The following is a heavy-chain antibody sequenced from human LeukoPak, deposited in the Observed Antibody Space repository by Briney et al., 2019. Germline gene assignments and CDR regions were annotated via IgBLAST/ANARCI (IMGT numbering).Heavy chain of an antibody. V-gene: IGHV1-46*01. D-gene: IGHD5-12*01. CDR1: GYTFTRYY. J-gene: IGHJ5*02. CDR2: INPSGGST. Sequence: ASVKVSCKASGYTFTRYYMDWVRQAPGQGLEWMGIINPSGGSTSYAQKFQGRVTMTRDTSTSTVYMELSSLRSEDTAVYYCARAGERGVATIESWFDPWGQGTLVTVSS. CDR3: ARAGERGVATIESWFDP.